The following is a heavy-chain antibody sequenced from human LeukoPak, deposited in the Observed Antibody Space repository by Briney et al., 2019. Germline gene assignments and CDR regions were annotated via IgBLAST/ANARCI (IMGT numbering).Heavy chain of an antibody. CDR1: GGSISSYY. CDR3: ARGLLDGYTHPAAFDI. V-gene: IGHV4-59*01. D-gene: IGHD5-24*01. J-gene: IGHJ3*02. CDR2: IYYSGRT. Sequence: SETLSLTCTVSGGSISSYYWSWIRQTPGKGLEWIGYIYYSGRTNSHTSLKSRVTISVDTSKNQFSLKLTSVTAAETAVYYCARGLLDGYTHPAAFDIWGQGTMVTVSS.